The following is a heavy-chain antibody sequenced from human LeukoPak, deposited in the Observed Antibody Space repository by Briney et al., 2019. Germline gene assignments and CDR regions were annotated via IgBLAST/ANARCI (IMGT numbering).Heavy chain of an antibody. CDR2: INPNSGGT. D-gene: IGHD4-17*01. V-gene: IGHV1-2*02. CDR1: GYTFTGYY. J-gene: IGHJ6*03. Sequence: GASVKVSCKASGYTFTGYYMHWVRQAPGQGLEWMGWINPNSGGTNYAQKFQGRVTMTRDTSISTAYMELSRLRSDDTAVYYCARDPAVTTFYYYYTDVWGKGTTVTVSS. CDR3: ARDPAVTTFYYYYTDV.